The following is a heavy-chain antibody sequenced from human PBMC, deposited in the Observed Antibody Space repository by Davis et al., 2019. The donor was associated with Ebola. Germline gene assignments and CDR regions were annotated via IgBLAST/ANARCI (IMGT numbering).Heavy chain of an antibody. CDR2: INTRGDAR. CDR3: VRDYLFAFDS. D-gene: IGHD3-10*02. V-gene: IGHV3-48*02. Sequence: PGGSLRLSCVTSGFTFTSYSFNWIRQPPGKGLEWIAHINTRGDARVYADSVRGRFIISRDDAANSLSLQMDSLKHEDTAVYYCVRDYLFAFDSWGQGTPVTVSS. J-gene: IGHJ4*02. CDR1: GFTFTSYS.